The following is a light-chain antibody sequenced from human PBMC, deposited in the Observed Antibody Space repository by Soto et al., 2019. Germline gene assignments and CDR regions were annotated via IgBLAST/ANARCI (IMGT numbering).Light chain of an antibody. J-gene: IGLJ3*02. Sequence: QSALTQPASVSGSPGQSVTISCSGTSSDIGGYNFVSWYQHHPGEASKLMIYNVSHRPSGVSNRFSGSKSGSTASLTISGLQAEDEADYYCVSYTTSSTVVFGGGTKLTVL. CDR2: NVS. CDR3: VSYTTSSTVV. CDR1: SSDIGGYNF. V-gene: IGLV2-14*03.